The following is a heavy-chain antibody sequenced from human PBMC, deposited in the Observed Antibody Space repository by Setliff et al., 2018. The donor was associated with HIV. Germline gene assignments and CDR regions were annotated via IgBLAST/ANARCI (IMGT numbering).Heavy chain of an antibody. CDR1: GGSFSGYY. CDR2: INHSGST. V-gene: IGHV4-34*01. D-gene: IGHD1-26*01. CDR3: ARAPEVVGATRLYYYYMDV. Sequence: PSETLSPTCAVYGGSFSGYYWSWIRQPPGKGLEWIGEINHSGSTNYNMSLWSRVTISLDASRNQFSLRLTSVTAADTAVYFCARAPEVVGATRLYYYYMDVWGKGTMVTVSS. J-gene: IGHJ6*03.